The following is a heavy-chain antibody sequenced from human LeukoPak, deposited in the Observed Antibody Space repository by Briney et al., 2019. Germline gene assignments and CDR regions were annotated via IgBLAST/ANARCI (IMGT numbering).Heavy chain of an antibody. Sequence: ASVTVSCKASGYTFTSYDINWVRQAPGQGLEWMGWMNPNSGNTGYAQKFQGRVTMTRNTSISTAYMELSSLRSEDTAVYYCARGIIAAAGTSWFDPWGQGTLVTVSS. CDR3: ARGIIAAAGTSWFDP. CDR1: GYTFTSYD. J-gene: IGHJ5*02. V-gene: IGHV1-8*01. D-gene: IGHD6-13*01. CDR2: MNPNSGNT.